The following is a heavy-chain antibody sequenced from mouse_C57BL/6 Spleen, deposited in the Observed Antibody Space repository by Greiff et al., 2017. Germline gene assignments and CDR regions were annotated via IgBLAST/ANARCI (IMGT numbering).Heavy chain of an antibody. CDR1: GYTFTDYY. CDR3: ARLDLGPHYFDY. V-gene: IGHV1-19*01. D-gene: IGHD4-1*01. Sequence: EVKLMESGPVLVKPGASVKMSCKASGYTFTDYYMNWVKQSHGKSLEWIGVINPYNGGTSYNQKFKGKATLTVDKSSSTAYMELNSLTSEDSAVYYCARLDLGPHYFDYWGQGTTLTVSS. J-gene: IGHJ2*01. CDR2: INPYNGGT.